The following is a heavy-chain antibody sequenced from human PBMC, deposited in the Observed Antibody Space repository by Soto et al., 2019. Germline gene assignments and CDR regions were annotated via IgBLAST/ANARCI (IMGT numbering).Heavy chain of an antibody. V-gene: IGHV1-46*01. CDR1: GYTFTNYY. CDR3: AREVVGYSSSWYYFDY. J-gene: IGHJ4*02. Sequence: QVQLVQSGAEVKKPGASVKVSCKASGYTFTNYYMHWVRQAPGQGLEWMAIINPSGGSTSYAQKFQGRVTMTRDTSTSIVYMELSSLRSEDTAVYYCAREVVGYSSSWYYFDYWGQGTLVTVSS. CDR2: INPSGGST. D-gene: IGHD6-13*01.